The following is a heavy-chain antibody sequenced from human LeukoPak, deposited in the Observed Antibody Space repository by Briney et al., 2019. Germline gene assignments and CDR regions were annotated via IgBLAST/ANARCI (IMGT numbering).Heavy chain of an antibody. V-gene: IGHV3-23*01. Sequence: GGSLRLSCTASGFTFSNNAMTWVRQARGKGLEWVSAVAGRGDGIEYADSVKGRFTISRDNSRNTVYLQMNNLSADDTAVYYCAKRSGYSSGWFDYWGHGTPVIVSS. D-gene: IGHD6-19*01. CDR3: AKRSGYSSGWFDY. J-gene: IGHJ4*01. CDR1: GFTFSNNA. CDR2: VAGRGDGI.